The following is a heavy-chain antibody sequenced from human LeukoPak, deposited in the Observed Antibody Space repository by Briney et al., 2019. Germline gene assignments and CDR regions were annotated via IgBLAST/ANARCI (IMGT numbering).Heavy chain of an antibody. V-gene: IGHV3-20*04. J-gene: IGHJ3*02. Sequence: RSGESLRLSCAASGFTFDDYGMSWVRQAPGKGLEWVSGINWNGGSTGYADSVKGRFTISRDNAKNSLYLQMNSLRAEDTALYYCARGPEYYYDSSGYSFHAFDIWGQGTMVTVSS. CDR2: INWNGGST. D-gene: IGHD3-22*01. CDR3: ARGPEYYYDSSGYSFHAFDI. CDR1: GFTFDDYG.